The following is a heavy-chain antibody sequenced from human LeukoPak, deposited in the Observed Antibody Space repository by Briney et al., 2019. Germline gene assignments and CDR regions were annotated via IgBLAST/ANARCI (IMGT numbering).Heavy chain of an antibody. J-gene: IGHJ4*02. CDR3: AKVALFSGYYPPFDY. V-gene: IGHV3-30*18. CDR2: ISYDGSNE. CDR1: GFTFSNYG. D-gene: IGHD3-22*01. Sequence: GGSLRLSCTASGFTFSNYGMHWVRQAPGKGLEWVAVISYDGSNEYYADSVKGRFTISRDNSKNTLFLQMDSLRPEDTAVYHCAKVALFSGYYPPFDYWGQGTLVTVSS.